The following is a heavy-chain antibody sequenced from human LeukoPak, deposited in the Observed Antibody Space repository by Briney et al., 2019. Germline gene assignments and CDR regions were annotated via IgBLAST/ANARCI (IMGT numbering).Heavy chain of an antibody. Sequence: GGSLRLPCAASGFTFDDYGMSWVRQAPGKGLEWVSGINWNGGSTGYADSVKGRFTISRDNAKNSLYLQMNSLRAEDTALYYCARGTVTTKNYYYYMDVWGKGTTVTVSS. J-gene: IGHJ6*03. CDR2: INWNGGST. V-gene: IGHV3-20*04. CDR3: ARGTVTTKNYYYYMDV. D-gene: IGHD4-11*01. CDR1: GFTFDDYG.